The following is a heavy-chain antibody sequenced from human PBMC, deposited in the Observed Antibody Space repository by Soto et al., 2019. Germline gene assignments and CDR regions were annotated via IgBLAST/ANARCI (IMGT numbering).Heavy chain of an antibody. CDR3: ARGWSITIFGGQKKPFAY. Sequence: SETLSLTCAVYGGSFSGYYWSWIRQPPGKGLEWIGEINHSGSTNYNPSLKSRVTISVDTSKNQFSLKLSSVTAADTAVYYCARGWSITIFGGQKKPFAYWGQGTLVTVSS. CDR1: GGSFSGYY. D-gene: IGHD3-3*01. J-gene: IGHJ4*02. CDR2: INHSGST. V-gene: IGHV4-34*01.